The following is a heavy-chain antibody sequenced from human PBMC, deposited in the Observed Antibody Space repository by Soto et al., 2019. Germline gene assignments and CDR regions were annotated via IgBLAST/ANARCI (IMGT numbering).Heavy chain of an antibody. CDR2: ISGGSGAT. Sequence: GGSLRLSCAASGLTFSTYAMNWVRQAPGKGLEWVSSISGGSGATYYTNSVKGRFSVSRDNSKNTLSLQMNSLRAEDTAVYYCAKDLGYDSGGSYSDALDMWGQGTMVTVSS. J-gene: IGHJ3*02. V-gene: IGHV3-23*01. CDR3: AKDLGYDSGGSYSDALDM. D-gene: IGHD3-22*01. CDR1: GLTFSTYA.